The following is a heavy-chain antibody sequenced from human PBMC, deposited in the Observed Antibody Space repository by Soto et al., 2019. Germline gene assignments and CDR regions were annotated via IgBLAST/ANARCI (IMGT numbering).Heavy chain of an antibody. V-gene: IGHV4-59*01. CDR3: ARCHYPAYDYQVLDF. J-gene: IGHJ3*01. CDR2: FYDSWTT. D-gene: IGHD5-12*01. CDR1: GDSMKNYY. Sequence: QVQLQESGPGLVKPSETLSLTCAVSGDSMKNYYWSWIRQPPGKGLDWLGYFYDSWTTNSNPSLTSRVTISVDTSKKQCSLRLTSVTAADTAVYYCARCHYPAYDYQVLDFWGRGTMVTVSS.